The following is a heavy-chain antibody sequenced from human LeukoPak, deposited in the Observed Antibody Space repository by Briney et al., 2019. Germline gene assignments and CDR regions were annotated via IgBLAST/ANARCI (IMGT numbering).Heavy chain of an antibody. CDR3: TKRADYYDSSRALYDAFDL. CDR1: GFTFRTYG. Sequence: GGSLRLSCAASGFTFRTYGMHWVRQAPGKGLEWVTFIRYDGSDKFYADSVRGRFTISRDNSKNTLFLQLNSLRVEDTAVYYCTKRADYYDSSRALYDAFDLWGQGAMVTVSS. J-gene: IGHJ3*01. D-gene: IGHD3-16*01. V-gene: IGHV3-30*02. CDR2: IRYDGSDK.